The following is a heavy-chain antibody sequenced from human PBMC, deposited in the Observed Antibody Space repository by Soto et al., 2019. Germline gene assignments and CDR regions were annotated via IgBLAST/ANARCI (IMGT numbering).Heavy chain of an antibody. D-gene: IGHD2-2*01. Sequence: QVQLVQSGAEVKKPGASVKVSCKASGYTFTSYGISWVRQAPGQGLEWMGWISAYNGNTNYAQKLQGRVTMTTDTSTSTAYMELRSLRSDDTAVYYCARDLVVVPAAMYPSWYYGMDVWGQGTTVTVSS. CDR3: ARDLVVVPAAMYPSWYYGMDV. CDR2: ISAYNGNT. CDR1: GYTFTSYG. J-gene: IGHJ6*02. V-gene: IGHV1-18*01.